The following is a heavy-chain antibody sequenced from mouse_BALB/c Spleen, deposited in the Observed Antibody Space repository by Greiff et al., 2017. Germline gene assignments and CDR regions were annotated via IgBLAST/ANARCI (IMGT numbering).Heavy chain of an antibody. V-gene: IGHV5-6-3*01. CDR1: GFTFSSYG. J-gene: IGHJ1*01. D-gene: IGHD2-4*01. CDR2: INSNGGST. CDR3: ARDDDYDWYFDV. Sequence: EVQLQESGGGLVQPGGSLKLSCAASGFTFSSYGMSWVRQTPDKRLELVATINSNGGSTYYPDSVKGRFTISRDNAKNTLYLQMSSLKSEDTAMYYCARDDDYDWYFDVWGAGTTVTVSS.